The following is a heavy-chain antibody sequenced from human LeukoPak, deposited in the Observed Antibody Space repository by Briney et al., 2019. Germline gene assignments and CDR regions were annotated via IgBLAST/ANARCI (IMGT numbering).Heavy chain of an antibody. CDR3: ARDAVATNFYYYYMDV. Sequence: SQTLSLTCTVSGGSISSGSYYWSWIRQPAGKGLEWIGRIYTSGSTNSNPSLKSRVTISVDTSKNQFSLKLTSVTAADTAVYYCARDAVATNFYYYYMDVWGKGTTVTVSS. D-gene: IGHD1-26*01. V-gene: IGHV4-61*02. CDR1: GGSISSGSYY. CDR2: IYTSGST. J-gene: IGHJ6*03.